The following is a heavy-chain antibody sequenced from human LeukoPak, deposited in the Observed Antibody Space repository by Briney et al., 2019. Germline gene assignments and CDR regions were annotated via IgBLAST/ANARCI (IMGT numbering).Heavy chain of an antibody. CDR2: TYYRSKWYN. V-gene: IGHV6-1*01. D-gene: IGHD6-6*01. J-gene: IGHJ5*02. CDR3: ARDPIRHGIAARLTSNWFDP. CDR1: GDSVSSNSAA. Sequence: SQTLSLTCAISGDSVSSNSAAWNWIRQSPSRGLEWLGRTYYRSKWYNDYAVSAKSRITINPDTSKNQFSLQLNSVTPEDTAVYYCARDPIRHGIAARLTSNWFDPWGQVTLFTVSS.